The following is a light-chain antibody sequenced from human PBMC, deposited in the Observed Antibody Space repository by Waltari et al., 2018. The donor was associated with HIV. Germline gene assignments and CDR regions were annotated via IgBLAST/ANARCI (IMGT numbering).Light chain of an antibody. CDR2: DDS. Sequence: SYALTQPPSVSVAPGKTARITCGGDNIGGKLVHWYQQKPGQAPVLVSCDDSDRPSGIPERSSGSNSGNTATLTISRVEGGDEADYYCQLWVDSRDVAVIFGGGTKLTVL. CDR1: NIGGKL. V-gene: IGLV3-21*04. J-gene: IGLJ2*01. CDR3: QLWVDSRDVAVI.